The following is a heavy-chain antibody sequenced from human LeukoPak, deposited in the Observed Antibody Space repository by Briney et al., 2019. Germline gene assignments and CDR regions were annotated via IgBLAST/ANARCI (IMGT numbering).Heavy chain of an antibody. J-gene: IGHJ6*03. CDR2: ISGSGGST. CDR3: AKDRKAVAGTRLDENGYYYYYMDV. CDR1: GFTFSSYA. Sequence: PGGSLRLSCAASGFTFSSYAMSWVRQAPGKGLEWVSAISGSGGSTYYADSVKGRFTISRDNSKNTLYLQMNSLRAEDTAVYYCAKDRKAVAGTRLDENGYYYYYMDVWGKGTTVTVSS. D-gene: IGHD6-19*01. V-gene: IGHV3-23*01.